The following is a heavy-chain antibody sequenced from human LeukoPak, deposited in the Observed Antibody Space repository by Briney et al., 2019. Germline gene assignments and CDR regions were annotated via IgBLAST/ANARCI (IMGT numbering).Heavy chain of an antibody. J-gene: IGHJ4*02. Sequence: QPGRSLRLSCAASGFTFSSYGMHWVRQAPGKGLEWVAVIWYDGSNKYYADSVKGRFTISRDNSKNTLYLQMNSLRAEDTAVYYCARDGGSSDRSLDYWGQGTLVTVSS. CDR1: GFTFSSYG. CDR2: IWYDGSNK. D-gene: IGHD2-2*01. CDR3: ARDGGSSDRSLDY. V-gene: IGHV3-33*01.